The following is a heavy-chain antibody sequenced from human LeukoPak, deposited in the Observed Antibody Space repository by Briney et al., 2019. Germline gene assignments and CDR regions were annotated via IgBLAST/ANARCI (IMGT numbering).Heavy chain of an antibody. V-gene: IGHV3-53*01. CDR3: AKKRNTNVYFLPY. CDR2: FYAGGTT. Sequence: PGGSLRLSCAVSGFTVSDNYISWVRQAPGKGLEWVSIFYAGGTTYYADSVKGRFTMSRDSSKNTLFLQMNSLRAEDTAMYYCAKKRNTNVYFLPYGGQEPLVPVSS. J-gene: IGHJ4*02. D-gene: IGHD2-8*01. CDR1: GFTVSDNY.